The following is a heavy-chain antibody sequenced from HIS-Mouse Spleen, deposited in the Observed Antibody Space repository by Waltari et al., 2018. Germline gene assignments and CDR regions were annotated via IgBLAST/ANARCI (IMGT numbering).Heavy chain of an antibody. Sequence: QLQLQESGPGLVKPSETLSLTCTVSGGSISSSSYYWGWIRQPPGKGLEWIGVSYYSGGTYYNPSRKSRVTISVDTSKNQFSLKLSSVTAADTAVYYCAREIPYSSSWYDWYFDLWGRGTLVTVSS. CDR2: SYYSGGT. CDR3: AREIPYSSSWYDWYFDL. J-gene: IGHJ2*01. V-gene: IGHV4-39*07. CDR1: GGSISSSSYY. D-gene: IGHD6-13*01.